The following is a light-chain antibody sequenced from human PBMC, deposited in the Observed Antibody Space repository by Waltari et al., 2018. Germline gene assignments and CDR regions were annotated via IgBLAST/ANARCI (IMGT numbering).Light chain of an antibody. Sequence: DIQMTQSPSTLPASVGDRVTITCRASQSISSWLAWYQQKPGKAPKLLIYKASSLESGVPSRFSGSGSGTEFTLTISSLQPDDFATYYCQQYNSYWWTFGQGTKVEIK. CDR1: QSISSW. V-gene: IGKV1-5*03. J-gene: IGKJ1*01. CDR3: QQYNSYWWT. CDR2: KAS.